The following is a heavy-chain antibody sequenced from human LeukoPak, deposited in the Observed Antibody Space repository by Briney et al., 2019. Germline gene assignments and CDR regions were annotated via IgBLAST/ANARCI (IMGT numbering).Heavy chain of an antibody. CDR1: GYSFSSYW. D-gene: IGHD6-13*01. CDR2: ILPGNSDT. CDR3: ARQGSSWTVDY. J-gene: IGHJ4*02. Sequence: GESLKISCRGSGYSFSSYWIGWVRQMPGEGLEWMGIILPGNSDTKYSPSSQGRVTISADKSVSTAYLQWSSLRASDTAMYYCARQGSSWTVDYWGQGTLVTVCS. V-gene: IGHV5-51*01.